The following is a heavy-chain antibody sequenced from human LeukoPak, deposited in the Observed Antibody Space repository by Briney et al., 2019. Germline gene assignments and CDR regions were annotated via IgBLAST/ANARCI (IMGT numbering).Heavy chain of an antibody. Sequence: TGGSLRLSCAASGFTFSSYAMSWVRQAPGKGLEWVSAISGSGGSTYYADSVKGRFTISRDNSKNTLYLQMGSLRAEDMAVYYCARDRSHGEVDYWGQGTLVTVSS. J-gene: IGHJ4*02. CDR1: GFTFSSYA. CDR3: ARDRSHGEVDY. V-gene: IGHV3-23*01. CDR2: ISGSGGST. D-gene: IGHD4-17*01.